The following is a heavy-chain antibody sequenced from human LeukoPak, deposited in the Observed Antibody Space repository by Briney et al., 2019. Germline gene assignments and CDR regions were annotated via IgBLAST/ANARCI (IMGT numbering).Heavy chain of an antibody. CDR1: GGSFSGRY. Sequence: SETLSLTCTVYGGSFSGRYWSWIRQPPGRGLEWVGEINHSGSTNYNPSLKSRVTISVDTSKNQFSLKLNSVTAADTAVYYCARGSAGATLDYWGQGALATVSS. D-gene: IGHD1-26*01. CDR2: INHSGST. CDR3: ARGSAGATLDY. V-gene: IGHV4-34*01. J-gene: IGHJ4*02.